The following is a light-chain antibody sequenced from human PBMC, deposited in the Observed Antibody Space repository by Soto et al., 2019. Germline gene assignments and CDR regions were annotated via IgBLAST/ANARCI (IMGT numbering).Light chain of an antibody. CDR3: FSYAGSSTYV. V-gene: IGLV2-23*01. J-gene: IGLJ1*01. CDR2: EGS. Sequence: QSALTQPASVSGSPGQSITMSCAGTSSDVGSYNLVSWYQNHPGKAPKLMIYEGSKRPSGVSNRFSGSKSGNTASLTISGLQAADEADYFCFSYAGSSTYVFGTGTKVTVL. CDR1: SSDVGSYNL.